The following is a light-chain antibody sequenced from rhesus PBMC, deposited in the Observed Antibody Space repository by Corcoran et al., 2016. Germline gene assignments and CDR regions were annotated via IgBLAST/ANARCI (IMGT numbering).Light chain of an antibody. Sequence: DIVMTQSPAILSLSPGERATLSCRASQHVANILAWYQQKPGQPPRLLIYAASTRATGIPARFLASGSGTDFTLTIDSLEPEDLGVSYCLQESNWPWTFGQGTRVEIK. CDR2: AAS. CDR1: QHVANI. CDR3: LQESNWPWT. V-gene: IGKV3-35*01. J-gene: IGKJ1*01.